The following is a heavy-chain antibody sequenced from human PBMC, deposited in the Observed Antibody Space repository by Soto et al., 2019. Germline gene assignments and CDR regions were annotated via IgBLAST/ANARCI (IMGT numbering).Heavy chain of an antibody. Sequence: GSLILSWAASGFTFSDYYMSWIRQAPGKGLEWVSYISSSGSTIYYADSVRDRFIISRDDARSELYLQLNDLRVEDTATYYCARGGLEPFDHWGQGALVTVSS. CDR2: ISSSGSTI. CDR3: ARGGLEPFDH. J-gene: IGHJ4*02. CDR1: GFTFSDYY. D-gene: IGHD1-1*01. V-gene: IGHV3-11*04.